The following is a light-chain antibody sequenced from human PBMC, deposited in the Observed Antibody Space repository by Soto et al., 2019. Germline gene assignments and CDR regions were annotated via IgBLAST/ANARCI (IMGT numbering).Light chain of an antibody. CDR2: KAS. CDR1: QSITTY. Sequence: DIQMTQSPSSLSASVGDRVTITCRASQSITTYLNWYQQKPGKAPKLLIYKASTLKSGVPSRFSGSGSGTEFTLAISSLQPDDFATYYCQQYDNYRAFGQGTKVDIK. CDR3: QQYDNYRA. J-gene: IGKJ1*01. V-gene: IGKV1-5*03.